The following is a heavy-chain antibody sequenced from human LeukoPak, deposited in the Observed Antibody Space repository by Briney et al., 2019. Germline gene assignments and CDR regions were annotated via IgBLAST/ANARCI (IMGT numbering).Heavy chain of an antibody. CDR1: GYTFTGYY. CDR2: INPNSGGT. CDR3: ARDGSLGLGGFDL. V-gene: IGHV1-2*04. J-gene: IGHJ2*01. Sequence: GASVKVSCKASGYTFTGYYMHWVRQAPGQGLEWMGWINPNSGGTNYAQKFQGWVTMTRDTSISTAYMELSRLRSDDTAVYYCARDGSLGLGGFDLWGRGTLVTVSS. D-gene: IGHD3-10*01.